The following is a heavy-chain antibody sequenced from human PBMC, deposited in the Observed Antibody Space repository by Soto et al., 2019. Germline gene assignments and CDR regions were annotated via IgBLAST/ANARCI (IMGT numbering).Heavy chain of an antibody. CDR1: GYTFTNYG. CDR2: ITPILGIA. D-gene: IGHD5-12*01. V-gene: IGHV1-69*04. CDR3: ARDTMATSAFDY. J-gene: IGHJ4*02. Sequence: ASVKVSCKASGYTFTNYGVIWVRQAPGQGLEWMGRITPILGIANYAQKFQGRVTITADKSTSTAYMELSSLRSEDTAVYYCARDTMATSAFDYWGQGTLVTVSS.